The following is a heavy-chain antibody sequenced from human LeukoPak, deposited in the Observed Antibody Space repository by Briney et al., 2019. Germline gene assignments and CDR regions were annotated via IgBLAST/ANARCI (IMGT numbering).Heavy chain of an antibody. V-gene: IGHV3-23*01. J-gene: IGHJ4*02. Sequence: GGSLRLSCAASGFILSSYGMSGGRQAPGEGLEWGSAISGSGGSTYYADSVKGRFTISRDNSKNTLHLQMNSLTVEDTAVYYCAKSGYYGPGPSGNLDYWGQGALVTVSS. CDR2: ISGSGGST. D-gene: IGHD3-10*01. CDR3: AKSGYYGPGPSGNLDY. CDR1: GFILSSYG.